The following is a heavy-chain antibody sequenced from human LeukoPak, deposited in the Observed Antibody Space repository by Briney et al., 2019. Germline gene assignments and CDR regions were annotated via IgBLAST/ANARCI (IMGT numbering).Heavy chain of an antibody. CDR2: ISYDGSNK. J-gene: IGHJ4*02. D-gene: IGHD3-22*01. V-gene: IGHV3-30-3*01. CDR3: ARAGITMIVVVYFDY. Sequence: GGSLRLSCAASGFTFSSYAMHWVRQAPGKGLEWVAVISYDGSNKYYADSVKGRFTISRDDSKNTLYLQMNSLRAEDTAVYYCARAGITMIVVVYFDYWGQGTLVTVSS. CDR1: GFTFSSYA.